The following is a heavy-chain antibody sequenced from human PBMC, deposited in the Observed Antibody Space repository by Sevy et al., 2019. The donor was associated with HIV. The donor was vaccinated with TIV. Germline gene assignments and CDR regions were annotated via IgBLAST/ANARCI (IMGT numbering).Heavy chain of an antibody. J-gene: IGHJ5*01. CDR3: ARLDCGGDCHPNWFDS. V-gene: IGHV5-10-1*01. CDR1: GYSFTTYW. D-gene: IGHD2-21*01. Sequence: GESLKISCKGSGYSFTTYWISWVRQMPGKGLEWMGTIDPSDSYTNYSPSFQGHVTISADKSISTAYLQWSSLKASDTAMYYFARLDCGGDCHPNWFDSWGQGTPVTVSS. CDR2: IDPSDSYT.